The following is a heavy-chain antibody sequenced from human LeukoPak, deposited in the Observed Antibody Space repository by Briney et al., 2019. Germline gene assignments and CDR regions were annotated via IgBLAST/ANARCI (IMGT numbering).Heavy chain of an antibody. V-gene: IGHV1-2*02. Sequence: ASVKVSCKASGYTFTGYYMHWVRQAPGQGLEWMGWINPNSGGTNYAQKFQGRVTMTRDTSISTAYMELSRLRSDDTAVYYCARVGYCSSTSCYTLKKYYYYYDMDVWGQGTTVAVSS. D-gene: IGHD2-2*02. CDR2: INPNSGGT. CDR1: GYTFTGYY. CDR3: ARVGYCSSTSCYTLKKYYYYYDMDV. J-gene: IGHJ6*02.